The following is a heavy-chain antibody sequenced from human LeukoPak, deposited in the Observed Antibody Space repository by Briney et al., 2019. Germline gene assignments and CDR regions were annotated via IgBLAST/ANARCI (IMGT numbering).Heavy chain of an antibody. Sequence: GGSLRLSCAASGFTFSSYWMSWVRQAPGKGLEWVANIKQDGSGKYYVDSVKGRFTISRDNAKNSLYLQMNSLRAEDTAVYYCARDSVVRGVIITTANYYYGMDVWGQGTTVTVSS. CDR1: GFTFSSYW. D-gene: IGHD3-10*01. J-gene: IGHJ6*02. CDR2: IKQDGSGK. V-gene: IGHV3-7*01. CDR3: ARDSVVRGVIITTANYYYGMDV.